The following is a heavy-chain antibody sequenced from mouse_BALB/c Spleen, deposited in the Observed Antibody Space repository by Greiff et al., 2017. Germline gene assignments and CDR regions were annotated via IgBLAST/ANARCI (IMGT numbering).Heavy chain of an antibody. V-gene: IGHV7-3*02. CDR1: GFTFTDYY. J-gene: IGHJ4*01. CDR3: ARDQSYYYAMDY. CDR2: IRNKANGYTT. Sequence: LVESGGGLVQPGGSLRLSCATSGFTFTDYYMSWVRQPPGKAPEWLGFIRNKANGYTTEYSASVKGRFTISRDNSQSILYLQMNTLRAEDSATYYCARDQSYYYAMDYWGQGTSVTVSS.